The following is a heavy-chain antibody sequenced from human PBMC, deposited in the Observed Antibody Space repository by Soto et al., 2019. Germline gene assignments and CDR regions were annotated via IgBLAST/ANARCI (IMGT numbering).Heavy chain of an antibody. D-gene: IGHD6-6*01. CDR2: ISAYNGNT. CDR3: ARGFHTYISSSPTYFEY. CDR1: GYTFTSYG. V-gene: IGHV1-18*01. J-gene: IGHJ4*02. Sequence: ASVKVSCKACGYTFTSYGSRWVRQAPGQGLDRMGWISAYNGNTNYAQKLQGRVTMTTDTSTSTAYMQLRSLRSDDTAVYYCARGFHTYISSSPTYFEYWGQGTLVTVSS.